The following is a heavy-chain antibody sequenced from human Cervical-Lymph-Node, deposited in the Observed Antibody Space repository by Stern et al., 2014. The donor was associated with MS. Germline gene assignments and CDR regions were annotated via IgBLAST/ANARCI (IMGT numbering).Heavy chain of an antibody. CDR2: ITPLFGTA. D-gene: IGHD6-13*01. J-gene: IGHJ4*02. CDR3: ARHQGGIAAN. Sequence: VQLVESGAEVKKPESSVKVSCKASGGSFSTFDISWVRQAPGQGPEWLGGITPLFGTANYAQNFQGRVTFTADESTSTFYMDLTSLRSEDTAVYYCARHQGGIAANWGQGTLVTVSS. CDR1: GGSFSTFD. V-gene: IGHV1-69*01.